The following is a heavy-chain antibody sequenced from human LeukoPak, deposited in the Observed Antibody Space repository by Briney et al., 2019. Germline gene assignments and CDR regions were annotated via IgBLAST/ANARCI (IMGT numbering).Heavy chain of an antibody. CDR2: MNPNSGNT. Sequence: GASVKVSCKASGYTFTSYDINWVRQATGQGLEWMGWMNPNSGNTNYAQKLQGRVTMTTDTSTSTAYMELRSLRSDDTAVYYCARVVITFGGDLFDYWGQGTLVTVSS. CDR1: GYTFTSYD. D-gene: IGHD3-16*01. V-gene: IGHV1-18*01. CDR3: ARVVITFGGDLFDY. J-gene: IGHJ4*02.